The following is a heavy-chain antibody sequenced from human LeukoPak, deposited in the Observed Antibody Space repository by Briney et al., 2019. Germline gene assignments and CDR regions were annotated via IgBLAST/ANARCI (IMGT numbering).Heavy chain of an antibody. J-gene: IGHJ4*02. Sequence: GGSLRLSCAASVFTFNSYSMNWVRQAPGKGLEWVSSISSSSSYIYYADSVKGRFTISRDNAKNSLYLQMNSLRAEDTAVYYCARSNAAAGTYFDYWGQGTLVTVSS. CDR2: ISSSSSYI. CDR3: ARSNAAAGTYFDY. CDR1: VFTFNSYS. V-gene: IGHV3-21*01. D-gene: IGHD6-13*01.